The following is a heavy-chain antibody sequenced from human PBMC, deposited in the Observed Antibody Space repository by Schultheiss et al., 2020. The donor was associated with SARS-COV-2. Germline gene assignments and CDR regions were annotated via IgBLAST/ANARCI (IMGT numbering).Heavy chain of an antibody. V-gene: IGHV4-31*11. CDR3: ARTYDILTGFDY. CDR1: GGSFSGYY. J-gene: IGHJ4*02. Sequence: SETLSLTCAVYGGSFSGYYWSWIRQHPGKGLEWIGYIYYSGSTYYNPSLKSRVTISVDTSKNQFSLKLSSVTAADTAVYYCARTYDILTGFDYWGQGTLVTVSS. CDR2: IYYSGST. D-gene: IGHD3-9*01.